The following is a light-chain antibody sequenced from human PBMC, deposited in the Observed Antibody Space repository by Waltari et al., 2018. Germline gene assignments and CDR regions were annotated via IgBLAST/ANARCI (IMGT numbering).Light chain of an antibody. CDR3: SLYMGSGIWV. CDR2: KGS. CDR1: SASVSTTSY. Sequence: QTVVTQEQSLSVSPGGTVTLTCALTSASVSTTSYATWYQQTPGQPPRTLVYKGSSRSSGVPDRFSGSVLGNTAALTITGAQADDESNYYCSLYMGSGIWVFGGGTKLTVL. V-gene: IGLV8-61*01. J-gene: IGLJ3*02.